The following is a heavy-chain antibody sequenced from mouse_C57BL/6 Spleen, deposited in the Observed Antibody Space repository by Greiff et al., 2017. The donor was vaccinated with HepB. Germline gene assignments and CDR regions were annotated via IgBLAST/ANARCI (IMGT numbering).Heavy chain of an antibody. V-gene: IGHV5-9*01. J-gene: IGHJ3*01. CDR2: ISGGGGNT. D-gene: IGHD1-1*01. CDR1: GFTFSSYT. CDR3: ARHRYYGSGSAWFAY. Sequence: EVMLVESGGGLVKPGGSLKLSCAASGFTFSSYTMSWVRQTPEKRLEWVATISGGGGNTYYPDSVKGRFTISRDNAKNTLYLQMSSLRSEDTAVYYCARHRYYGSGSAWFAYGGQGTLVTVSA.